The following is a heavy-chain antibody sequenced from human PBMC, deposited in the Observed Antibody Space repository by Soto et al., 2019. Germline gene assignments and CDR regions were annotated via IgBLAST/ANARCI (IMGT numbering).Heavy chain of an antibody. J-gene: IGHJ4*02. D-gene: IGHD2-21*02. Sequence: QVQLVQSGAEVKKPGASVKVSCKASGDTFTDYYIHWVRQAPGQGLEWMGTVNPSGGHTTYAQHFLGRMTMTRDTSTSTLYRELTSRTSADTAVYYCAGVGHVVVVTAALDYWGQGTLVTVSS. CDR3: AGVGHVVVVTAALDY. CDR2: VNPSGGHT. V-gene: IGHV1-46*01. CDR1: GDTFTDYY.